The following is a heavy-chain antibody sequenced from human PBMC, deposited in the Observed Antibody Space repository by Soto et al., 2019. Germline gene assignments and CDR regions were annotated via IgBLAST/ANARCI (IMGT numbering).Heavy chain of an antibody. D-gene: IGHD1-26*01. J-gene: IGHJ6*02. CDR1: GGSFSAYY. CDR2: IIHSEST. Sequence: SETLSLTCAVYGGSFSAYYWSWVRQPPGKGLEWIGEIIHSESTKYNPSLKSRVTISVDTSKNQFSLKLSSVTAADTAVYYCARQKPTDGRWEFANYYGMDVWGQGTPVTVSS. V-gene: IGHV4-34*12. CDR3: ARQKPTDGRWEFANYYGMDV.